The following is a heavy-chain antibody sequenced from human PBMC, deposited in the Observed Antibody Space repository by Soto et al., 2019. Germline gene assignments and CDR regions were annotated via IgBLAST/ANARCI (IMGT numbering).Heavy chain of an antibody. V-gene: IGHV4-59*01. D-gene: IGHD3-10*01. CDR2: IYYSGST. J-gene: IGHJ6*03. CDR1: GGSISSYY. CDR3: ASSAGSGNMDV. Sequence: SETLSLTCTVSGGSISSYYWSWIRQPPGKGLEWIGYIYYSGSTNYNPSLKSRVTISVDTSKNQFSLKLSSVTAADTAVYYCASSAGSGNMDVWGKGTTVTVSS.